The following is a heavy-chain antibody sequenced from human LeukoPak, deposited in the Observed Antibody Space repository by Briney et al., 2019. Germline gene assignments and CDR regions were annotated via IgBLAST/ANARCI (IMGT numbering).Heavy chain of an antibody. V-gene: IGHV4-39*01. CDR2: IYYSGST. D-gene: IGHD3-22*01. Sequence: PSETLSLTCTVSGGSISSYYWGWIRQPPGKGLQWIGSIYYSGSTYYNPSLKSRVTISVDTSKNQFSLRLSSVTAADTAVYYCARFYYESSGYYFYTMDVWGQGATVTVSS. J-gene: IGHJ6*02. CDR3: ARFYYESSGYYFYTMDV. CDR1: GGSISSYY.